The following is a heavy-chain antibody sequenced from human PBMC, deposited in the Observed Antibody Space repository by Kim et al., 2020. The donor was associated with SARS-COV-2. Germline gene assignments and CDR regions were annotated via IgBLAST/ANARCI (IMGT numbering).Heavy chain of an antibody. V-gene: IGHV3-30*04. CDR1: GFTFSSYA. Sequence: GGSLRLSCAASGFTFSSYAMHWVRQAPGKGLEWVAVISYDGSNKYYADSVKGRFTISRDNSKNTLYLQMNSLRAEDTAVYYCARDLAGVKGGYDYVGYY. D-gene: IGHD5-12*01. CDR2: ISYDGSNK. J-gene: IGHJ4*01. CDR3: ARDLAGVKGGYDYVGYY.